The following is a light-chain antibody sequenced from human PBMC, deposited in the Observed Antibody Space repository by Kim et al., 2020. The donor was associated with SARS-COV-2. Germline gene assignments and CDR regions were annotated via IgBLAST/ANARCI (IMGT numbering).Light chain of an antibody. CDR3: CSYAGSYTFVV. Sequence: QSVTISCTGTSSDVGGYNYVSWYQQRPGKAPKLMIYDVSKRPSGVPDRFSGSKSGNTASLTISGLQAEDEADYYCCSYAGSYTFVVFGGGTQLTVL. CDR1: SSDVGGYNY. J-gene: IGLJ2*01. V-gene: IGLV2-11*01. CDR2: DVS.